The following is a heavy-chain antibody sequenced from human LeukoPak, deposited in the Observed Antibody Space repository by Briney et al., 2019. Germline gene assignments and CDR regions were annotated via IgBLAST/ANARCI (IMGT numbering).Heavy chain of an antibody. CDR1: GFILGSFS. CDR3: ARDTISCSGGTCYENWFDP. J-gene: IGHJ5*02. D-gene: IGHD2-15*01. CDR2: ISGSGDGT. V-gene: IGHV3-23*01. Sequence: GGSLRLSCEASGFILGSFSMSWVRQAPGKGLEWVSGISGSGDGTHYADPVKGRFTISRDNSKTTLYLQMSSLRADDTAVYYCARDTISCSGGTCYENWFDPWGQGTLVTVSS.